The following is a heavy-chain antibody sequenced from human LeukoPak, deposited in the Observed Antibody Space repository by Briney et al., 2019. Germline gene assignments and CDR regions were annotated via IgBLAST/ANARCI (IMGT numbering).Heavy chain of an antibody. CDR3: ARDGSAIAAAGTVDY. CDR2: ISTSSSYI. Sequence: GGSLRLSCAASGFTFGTYSMNWVRQAPGKGLEWVSSISTSSSYIYYADSVKGRFTISRDNAKNSLYLQMNSLRAEDTAVYYCARDGSAIAAAGTVDYWGQGTLVTVSS. V-gene: IGHV3-21*01. J-gene: IGHJ4*02. CDR1: GFTFGTYS. D-gene: IGHD6-13*01.